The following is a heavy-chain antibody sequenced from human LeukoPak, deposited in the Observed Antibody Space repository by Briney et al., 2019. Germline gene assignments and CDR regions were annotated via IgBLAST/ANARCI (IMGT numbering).Heavy chain of an antibody. V-gene: IGHV4-34*01. CDR2: INHSGST. D-gene: IGHD6-19*01. CDR1: GGSFSGYY. CDR3: ARGFGSGWYPL. J-gene: IGHJ4*02. Sequence: SETLSLTCAVYGGSFSGYYWSWIRQPPGKGLEWIGEINHSGSTNYNPSLKSRVTISVDTSKNQFSLKLSSVTAADTAVYYCARGFGSGWYPLWGQGTLVTVSS.